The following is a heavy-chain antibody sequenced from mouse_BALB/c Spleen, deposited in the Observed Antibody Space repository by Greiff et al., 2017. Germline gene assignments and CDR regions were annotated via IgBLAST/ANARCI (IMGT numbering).Heavy chain of an antibody. J-gene: IGHJ3*01. CDR1: GFTFNDYY. D-gene: IGHD3-3*01. V-gene: IGHV14-4*02. CDR3: NAATAREGFAY. CDR2: IDPDNGDT. Sequence: VQLQQSGAELVRSGASVKLSCTASGFTFNDYYMHWVQQRPEQGLEWIGWIDPDNGDTDYAPNFQGQATMTTDTSSNTAYLQLSSLTSEDTAVYYCNAATAREGFAYWGQGTLVTVSA.